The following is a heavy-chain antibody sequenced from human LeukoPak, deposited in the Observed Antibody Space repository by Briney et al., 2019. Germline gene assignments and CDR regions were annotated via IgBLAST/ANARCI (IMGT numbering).Heavy chain of an antibody. V-gene: IGHV3-48*04. J-gene: IGHJ6*03. CDR2: ISSSGRTI. CDR3: AKNSGYSSSIYYYYMDV. CDR1: GFTFSGYS. Sequence: GGSLRLSCEASGFTFSGYSMNWVRQTPGKGLEWISYISSSGRTIHYADSVKGRFTISRDNAKNSLYLQMNSLRAEDTAVYYCAKNSGYSSSIYYYYMDVWGKGTTVTVSS. D-gene: IGHD6-13*01.